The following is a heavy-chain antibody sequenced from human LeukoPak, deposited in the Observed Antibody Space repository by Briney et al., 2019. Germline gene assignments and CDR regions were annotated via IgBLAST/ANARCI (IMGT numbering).Heavy chain of an antibody. V-gene: IGHV5-10-1*01. CDR1: GYSFASYW. CDR2: IDPSDSYT. D-gene: IGHD3-22*01. J-gene: IGHJ3*02. CDR3: ARHLVGYYDSSGYDHDAFDI. Sequence: KPGESLKISCKGSGYSFASYWISWVRQMPGKGLEWMGRIDPSDSYTDYSPSFQGPVTISADKSISTAYLQWSSLKASDTAMYYCARHLVGYYDSSGYDHDAFDIWGQGTIVTVSS.